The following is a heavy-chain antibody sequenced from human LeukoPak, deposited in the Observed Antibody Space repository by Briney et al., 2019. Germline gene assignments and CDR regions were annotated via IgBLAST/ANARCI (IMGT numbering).Heavy chain of an antibody. V-gene: IGHV6-1*01. Sequence: SQTLSLTCAISGDSVSSNSAAWNWIRQSPSRGLEWLGRTYYRSKWYNDYAVSVKSRITINPDTSKNQFSLQLNSVTPEDTAVYYCARDRVWNYVWGSCYYYGMDVWGQGTTVTVSS. CDR1: GDSVSSNSAA. CDR2: TYYRSKWYN. CDR3: ARDRVWNYVWGSCYYYGMDV. J-gene: IGHJ6*02. D-gene: IGHD1-7*01.